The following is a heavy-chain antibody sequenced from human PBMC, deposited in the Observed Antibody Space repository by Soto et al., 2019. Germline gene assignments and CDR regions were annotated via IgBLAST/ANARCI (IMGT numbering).Heavy chain of an antibody. Sequence: VASVKVSCKGSGYTFTSYGITWVRQAPGQGLEWMGWISAYNGDTNYAQKLQDRLTMTTDTSTSTAYMELRSLRSDDTAVYYCARGASSLPGFYWGQGTLVTVSS. CDR3: ARGASSLPGFY. J-gene: IGHJ4*02. CDR2: ISAYNGDT. CDR1: GYTFTSYG. V-gene: IGHV1-18*01. D-gene: IGHD6-13*01.